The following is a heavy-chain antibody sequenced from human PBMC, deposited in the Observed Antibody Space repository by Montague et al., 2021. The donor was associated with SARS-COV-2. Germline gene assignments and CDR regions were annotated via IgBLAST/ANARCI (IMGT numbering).Heavy chain of an antibody. D-gene: IGHD1-26*01. J-gene: IGHJ4*02. CDR3: VRDPAPSGSGTFYDY. Sequence: SETLSLTCTVSGDSVSHDFWTWVRQPPGKGQEWIGYVYYSRSSSYNPSLRGRVSIAVDTSKNQFSLRLSTVTAADTAIYYCVRDPAPSGSGTFYDYWGQGALVAVSS. CDR1: GDSVSHDF. V-gene: IGHV4-59*02. CDR2: VYYSRSS.